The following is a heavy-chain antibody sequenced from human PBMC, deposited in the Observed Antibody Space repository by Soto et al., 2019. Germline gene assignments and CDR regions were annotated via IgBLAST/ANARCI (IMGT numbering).Heavy chain of an antibody. D-gene: IGHD2-15*01. CDR3: ARVRGGGSEYFFDY. Sequence: QVQLVQSGAEVKKPGASVKVSCKASGYTFTRYNVHWVRQAPGQGLEWMAIINPSGGTTYYVQKFEGRVTLTTDTSTSTVYMGLSSLRSDDTAVYYCARVRGGGSEYFFDYWGQGTLVTVSS. J-gene: IGHJ4*02. CDR1: GYTFTRYN. V-gene: IGHV1-46*01. CDR2: INPSGGTT.